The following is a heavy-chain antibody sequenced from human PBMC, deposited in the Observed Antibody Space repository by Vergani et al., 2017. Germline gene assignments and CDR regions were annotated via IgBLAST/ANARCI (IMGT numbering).Heavy chain of an antibody. CDR1: FDSIRNLY. Sequence: QVQLQESGPGLVKSSETLSLTCSVSFDSIRNLYCNWIRQPPGKGLEWIGSIHYSENTNYNPSLNTRVTISVDTSKNQFSLTLTSVTAADTAVYYCARSSGYYAYYFDFWGQGTLVTVAS. CDR2: IHYSENT. V-gene: IGHV4-59*11. J-gene: IGHJ4*02. CDR3: ARSSGYYAYYFDF. D-gene: IGHD3-22*01.